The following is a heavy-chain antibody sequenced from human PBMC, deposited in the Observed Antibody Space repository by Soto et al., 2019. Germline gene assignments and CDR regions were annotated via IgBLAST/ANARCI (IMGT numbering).Heavy chain of an antibody. Sequence: GGSLRLSCAASGFTFSDYYMSWIRQAPGKGLEWVSYISSSSSYTNYADSVKGRFTISRDNAKNSLYLQMNSLRAEDTAVYYCARVTSGATDVDYWGQGTLVTVSS. CDR2: ISSSSSYT. CDR3: ARVTSGATDVDY. J-gene: IGHJ4*02. V-gene: IGHV3-11*06. CDR1: GFTFSDYY. D-gene: IGHD1-26*01.